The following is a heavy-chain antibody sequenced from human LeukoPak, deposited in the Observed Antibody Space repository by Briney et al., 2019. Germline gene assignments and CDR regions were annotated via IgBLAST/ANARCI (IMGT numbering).Heavy chain of an antibody. J-gene: IGHJ6*03. CDR1: GFTFSSYS. CDR3: ARGSRFWSGYPPPYYYYMDV. D-gene: IGHD3-3*01. Sequence: PGGSLRLSCAASGFTFSSYSMNWVRQAPGKGLEWVSYISSSSSTIYYADSVKGRFTISRDNAKNSLYLQMNSLRAEDTAVYYCARGSRFWSGYPPPYYYYMDVWGKGTTVTVSS. V-gene: IGHV3-48*04. CDR2: ISSSSSTI.